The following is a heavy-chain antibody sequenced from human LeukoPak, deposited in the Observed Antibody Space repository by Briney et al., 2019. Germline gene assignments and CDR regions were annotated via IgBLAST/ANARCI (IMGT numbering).Heavy chain of an antibody. J-gene: IGHJ6*03. CDR3: ARFYSSRWHYMDV. Sequence: SETLSLTCTVSGGSISSYYWSWLRQPPGKGLEWIGYIYYSGSTNYNPSLRSRVTISVDTSKNQFSLKLSSVTAADTAVYYCARFYSSRWHYMDVWGKGTTVTVSS. CDR1: GGSISSYY. V-gene: IGHV4-59*01. CDR2: IYYSGST. D-gene: IGHD6-13*01.